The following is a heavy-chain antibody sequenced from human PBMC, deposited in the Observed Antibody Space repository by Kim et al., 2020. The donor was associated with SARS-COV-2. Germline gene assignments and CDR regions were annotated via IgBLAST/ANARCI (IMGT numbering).Heavy chain of an antibody. CDR3: VKSSPHSTTRIDYYYYGMDV. CDR1: GFTFSSYA. D-gene: IGHD1-7*01. CDR2: ISSNGGST. V-gene: IGHV3-64D*06. J-gene: IGHJ6*02. Sequence: GGSLRLSCSASGFTFSSYAMHWVRQAPGKGLEYVSAISSNGGSTYYADSVKGRFTISRDNSKNTLYLQMSSLRAEDTAVYYCVKSSPHSTTRIDYYYYGMDVWGQGTTVTVSS.